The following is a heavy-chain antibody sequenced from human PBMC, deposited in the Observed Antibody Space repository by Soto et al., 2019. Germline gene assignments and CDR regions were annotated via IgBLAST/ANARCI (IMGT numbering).Heavy chain of an antibody. J-gene: IGHJ6*01. Sequence: GASVKVSCKASGYTFTGYYMHWVRQAPGQGLEWMGWINPNSGGTNYAQKFQGRVTMTRDTSISTAYMELSRLRSDDTAVYYCARDCIRGGSYYDFWRGPGYYYGIEVLGQATTVIVSS. D-gene: IGHD3-3*01. CDR1: GYTFTGYY. CDR2: INPNSGGT. V-gene: IGHV1-2*02. CDR3: ARDCIRGGSYYDFWRGPGYYYGIEV.